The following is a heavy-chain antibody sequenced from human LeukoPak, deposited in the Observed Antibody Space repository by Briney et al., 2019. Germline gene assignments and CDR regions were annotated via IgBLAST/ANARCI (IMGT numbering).Heavy chain of an antibody. V-gene: IGHV4-59*08. CDR1: GGSIGSYY. CDR2: IYYSGNT. CDR3: ARTRSSGSSPFDY. D-gene: IGHD3-10*01. Sequence: PSETLSLTCTVSGGSIGSYYWSWIRQPPGKGLEWIGYIYYSGNTNYNPSLKSRVTVSVDTSKNQFSLKLTSVTAADTAVYFCARTRSSGSSPFDYWGQGTPVTVSS. J-gene: IGHJ4*02.